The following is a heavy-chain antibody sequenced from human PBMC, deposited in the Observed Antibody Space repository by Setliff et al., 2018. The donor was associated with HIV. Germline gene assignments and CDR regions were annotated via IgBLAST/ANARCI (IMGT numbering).Heavy chain of an antibody. CDR2: ISAYNGNT. CDR3: ARDGCSGYIFFPGLPDY. V-gene: IGHV1-18*01. Sequence: ASVKVSCKASGYTFTSYGISWVRQAPGQGLEWMGWISAYNGNTNYAQKLQGRVTMTTDTSTSTAYMELRSLRSDDTAVYYCARDGCSGYIFFPGLPDYWGQGTLVTVSS. J-gene: IGHJ4*02. D-gene: IGHD3-22*01. CDR1: GYTFTSYG.